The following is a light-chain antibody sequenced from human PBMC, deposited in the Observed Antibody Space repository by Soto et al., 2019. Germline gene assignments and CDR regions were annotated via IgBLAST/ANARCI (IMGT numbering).Light chain of an antibody. CDR3: VLSYSGPYV. Sequence: QAVVTQEPSLTVSPGGTVTITCGSSTGDVTSGHYLYWFQQKPGKAPRILIYDTSYKHSWTPARFSGSLLGGKAALTLSGAEAEDEADYYCVLSYSGPYVFGTGTKLTVL. J-gene: IGLJ1*01. CDR1: TGDVTSGHY. V-gene: IGLV7-46*01. CDR2: DTS.